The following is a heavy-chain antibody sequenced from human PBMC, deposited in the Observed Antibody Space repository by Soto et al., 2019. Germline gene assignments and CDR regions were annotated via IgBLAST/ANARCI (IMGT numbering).Heavy chain of an antibody. D-gene: IGHD2-15*01. J-gene: IGHJ4*02. CDR2: VHYRGIT. Sequence: SETLSLTCTLSGGSISSGGYYWSWLRQHPGKGLEWIGYVHYRGITYYNPSLKTRVTMSLDTSRNQFSLRLTSVTAVDTAVYYCARKIGGWFPFDYWGQGTLVTVSS. CDR1: GGSISSGGYY. V-gene: IGHV4-31*03. CDR3: ARKIGGWFPFDY.